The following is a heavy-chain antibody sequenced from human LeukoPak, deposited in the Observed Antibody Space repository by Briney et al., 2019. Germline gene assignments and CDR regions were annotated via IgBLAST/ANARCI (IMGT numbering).Heavy chain of an antibody. CDR1: GGSISSGDYY. J-gene: IGHJ6*02. V-gene: IGHV4-30-4*01. CDR3: ARGVTIAELYYYGMDV. Sequence: SQTLSLTCTVSGGSISSGDYYWSWIRQPPGKGLEWIGYIYYSGSTYYNPSLKSRVTISVDTSKNQFSLKLSSVTAADTAVYYCARGVTIAELYYYGMDVWGQGTTVTVSS. D-gene: IGHD4-17*01. CDR2: IYYSGST.